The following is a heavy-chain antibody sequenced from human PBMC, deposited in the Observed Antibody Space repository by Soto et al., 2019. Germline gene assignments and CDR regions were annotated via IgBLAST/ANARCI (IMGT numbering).Heavy chain of an antibody. D-gene: IGHD2-15*01. J-gene: IGHJ6*02. CDR2: ISYDGSNK. CDR1: GFTFSSYA. CDR3: ARDTLDIVVVVAATRLIGMDV. V-gene: IGHV3-30-3*01. Sequence: GGSLRLSCAASGFTFSSYAMHWVRQAPGKGLEWVAVISYDGSNKYYADSVKGRFTISRDNSKNTLYLQMNSLRAEDTAVYYCARDTLDIVVVVAATRLIGMDVWGQGTTVTVSS.